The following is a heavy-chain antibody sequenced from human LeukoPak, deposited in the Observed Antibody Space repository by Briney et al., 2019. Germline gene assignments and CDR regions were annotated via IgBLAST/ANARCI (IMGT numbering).Heavy chain of an antibody. V-gene: IGHV1-69*06. CDR3: ARDPLPIAVAGRIGFGDWFDP. CDR2: IIPIFDTP. D-gene: IGHD6-19*01. Sequence: SVKVSCKASGGTFSNYAISWVRQAPGQGLEWMGGIIPIFDTPNFAQKFQGRVTITADKSTSTAYMELRSLRSDDTAVYYCARDPLPIAVAGRIGFGDWFDPWGQGTLVTVSS. J-gene: IGHJ5*02. CDR1: GGTFSNYA.